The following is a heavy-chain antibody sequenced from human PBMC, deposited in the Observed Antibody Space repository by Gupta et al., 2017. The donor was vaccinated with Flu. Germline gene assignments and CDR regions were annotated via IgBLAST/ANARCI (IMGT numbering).Heavy chain of an antibody. CDR3: ARDRLFIVAGEWELLAAQNDAFDI. V-gene: IGHV3-21*01. CDR2: ISSSSSYI. Sequence: EVQLVESGGGLVKPGGSLRLSCAASGFTFSSYSMNWVRQAPGKGLEWVSSISSSSSYIYYADSVKGRFTTSRDNAKNSLYLQMNSLRAEDTAVYYCARDRLFIVAGEWELLAAQNDAFDIWGQGTMVTVSS. J-gene: IGHJ3*02. D-gene: IGHD1-26*01. CDR1: GFTFSSYS.